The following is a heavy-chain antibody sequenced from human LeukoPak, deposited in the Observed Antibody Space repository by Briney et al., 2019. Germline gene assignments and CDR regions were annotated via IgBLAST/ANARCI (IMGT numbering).Heavy chain of an antibody. V-gene: IGHV5-51*01. CDR1: GYSFTSYW. J-gene: IGHJ4*02. CDR2: IYPGDSDT. CDR3: ARRSSGWYRNFDY. Sequence: GESLKISCKGSGYSFTSYWIGWVRQMPGKGLEWMGIIYPGDSDTRSSPSFHGQVTISADRSISTAYLQWSSLKASDTAMYYCARRSSGWYRNFDYWGQGTLVTVSS. D-gene: IGHD6-19*01.